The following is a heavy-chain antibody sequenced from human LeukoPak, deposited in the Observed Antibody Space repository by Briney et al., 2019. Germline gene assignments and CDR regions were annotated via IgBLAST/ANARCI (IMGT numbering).Heavy chain of an antibody. CDR2: IKQDGSEK. CDR3: ANGDGFDY. CDR1: GFTFSTYW. J-gene: IGHJ4*02. V-gene: IGHV3-7*01. D-gene: IGHD5-24*01. Sequence: PGGSLRPSCATSGFTFSTYWMSWVRQAPGKGLEWVANIKQDGSEKYYPDPVTGRFTISRDNAKNLLYLQMNSLRVEDTAVYYCANGDGFDYWGQGTLVTVSS.